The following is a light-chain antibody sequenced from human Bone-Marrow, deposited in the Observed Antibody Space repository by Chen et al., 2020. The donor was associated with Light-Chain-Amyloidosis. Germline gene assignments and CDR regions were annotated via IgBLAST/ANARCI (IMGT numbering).Light chain of an antibody. Sequence: QSVLTQPPSVSGAPGQRVTISCPGTSSNIGAGYDVHWYQQVPGTAPRLLIYGNTNRPSGVPDRFSGSKSGTSASLAITGLQAEDEADYHCQSYDSSLNGPWVFGGGTKLTVL. CDR1: SSNIGAGYD. V-gene: IGLV1-40*01. J-gene: IGLJ3*02. CDR2: GNT. CDR3: QSYDSSLNGPWV.